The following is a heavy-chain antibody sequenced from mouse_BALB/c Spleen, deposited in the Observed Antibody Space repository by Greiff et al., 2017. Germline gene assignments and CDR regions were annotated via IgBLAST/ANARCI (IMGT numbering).Heavy chain of an antibody. CDR3: ARDYYGSSSDV. CDR2: ISDGGSYT. Sequence: EVKLVESGGGLVKPGGSLKLSCAASGFTFSDYYMYWVRQTPEKRLEWVATISDGGSYTYYPDSVKGRFTISRDNAKNNLYLQMSSLKSEDTAMYYCARDYYGSSSDVWGAGTTVTVSS. CDR1: GFTFSDYY. D-gene: IGHD1-1*01. V-gene: IGHV5-4*02. J-gene: IGHJ1*01.